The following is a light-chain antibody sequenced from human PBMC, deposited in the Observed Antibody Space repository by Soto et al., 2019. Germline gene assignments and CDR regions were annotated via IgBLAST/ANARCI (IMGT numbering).Light chain of an antibody. CDR1: SSDAGGYNY. CDR3: TSYTSSSTDADVV. V-gene: IGLV2-14*01. J-gene: IGLJ2*01. Sequence: QSALTQPASVSGSPGQSITISCTGTSSDAGGYNYVSWYQQHPGKAPKLMIYEVSNRPSGVSNRFSGSKSGNTASLTISGLQAEDEADYYCTSYTSSSTDADVVFGGGTKLTVL. CDR2: EVS.